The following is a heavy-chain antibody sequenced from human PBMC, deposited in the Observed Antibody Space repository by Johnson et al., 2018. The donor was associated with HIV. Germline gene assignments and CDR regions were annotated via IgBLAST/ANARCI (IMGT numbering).Heavy chain of an antibody. CDR2: IKQDGTES. CDR1: GFMFRSFW. J-gene: IGHJ3*01. CDR3: ARYPMMDDAFYV. V-gene: IGHV3-7*01. Sequence: VQLVESGGGLVRPGGSLRLSCASSGFMFRSFWMTWVRQAPGMGLEWVANIKQDGTESYYVESVQGRFTISRDNAKNSLYLQINSLRVVVTAVYYFARYPMMDDAFYVWGQGTMVTVSS. D-gene: IGHD3-16*01.